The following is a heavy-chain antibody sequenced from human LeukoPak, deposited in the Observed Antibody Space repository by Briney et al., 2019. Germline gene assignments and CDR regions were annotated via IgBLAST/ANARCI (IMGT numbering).Heavy chain of an antibody. CDR1: GFTFSSYG. V-gene: IGHV3-30*02. CDR3: ATEDIVVVPAAGGAFDI. D-gene: IGHD2-2*01. Sequence: SGGSLRLSCAASGFTFSSYGMHWVRQAPGKGLEWVAFIRYDGSNKYYADSVKGRFTISRDNSKNTLYLQMNSLRAEDTAVYYCATEDIVVVPAAGGAFDIWGQGTMVTVSS. J-gene: IGHJ3*02. CDR2: IRYDGSNK.